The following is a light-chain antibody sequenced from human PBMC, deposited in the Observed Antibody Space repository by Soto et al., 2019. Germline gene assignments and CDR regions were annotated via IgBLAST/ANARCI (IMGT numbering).Light chain of an antibody. J-gene: IGKJ5*01. CDR2: DAS. Sequence: EIVLTQSPATLSLSPGERATLSCRASQGLYNYLAWYQQKPGQTPRLLIYDASTRATGIPARFSGDWSGTDFTLTIDTLEPEDFAVYYCQQRISWPITFGQGTRLE. CDR1: QGLYNY. CDR3: QQRISWPIT. V-gene: IGKV3-11*01.